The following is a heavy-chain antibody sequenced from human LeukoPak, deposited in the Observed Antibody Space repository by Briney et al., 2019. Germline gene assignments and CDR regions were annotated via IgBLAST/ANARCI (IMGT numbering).Heavy chain of an antibody. CDR1: GGSFSGYY. CDR3: ARSVEGYCSGGSCYSYYYYMDV. Sequence: KASETLSLTCAVYGGSFSGYYWSWIRQPPGKGLEWIGEINDSGVTDYNSSLESRVTISVDTSKNQFSLKLSSVTAADTAVYYCARSVEGYCSGGSCYSYYYYMDVWGKGTTVTVSS. V-gene: IGHV4-34*01. D-gene: IGHD2-15*01. CDR2: INDSGVT. J-gene: IGHJ6*03.